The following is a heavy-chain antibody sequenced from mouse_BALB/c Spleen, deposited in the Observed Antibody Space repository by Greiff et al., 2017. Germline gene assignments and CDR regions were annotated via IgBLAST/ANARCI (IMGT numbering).Heavy chain of an antibody. Sequence: EVKLVESGGGLVKPGGSLKLSCAASGFTFSSYAMSWVRQSPEKRLEWVAEISSGGSYTYYPDTVTGRFTISRDNAKNTLYLEMSSLRSEDTAMYYCARVGSRGAWFAYWGQGTLVTVSA. J-gene: IGHJ3*01. V-gene: IGHV5-9-4*01. CDR1: GFTFSSYA. D-gene: IGHD1-1*01. CDR3: ARVGSRGAWFAY. CDR2: ISSGGSYT.